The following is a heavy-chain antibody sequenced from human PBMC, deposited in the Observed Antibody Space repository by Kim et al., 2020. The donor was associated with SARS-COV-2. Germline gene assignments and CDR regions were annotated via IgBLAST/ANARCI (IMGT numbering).Heavy chain of an antibody. Sequence: RKSRVTISVDTSKHQFSLKLSSVTAADTAVYYCARGGGGVARYYYYGMDVWGQGTTVTVSS. D-gene: IGHD3-3*01. J-gene: IGHJ6*02. V-gene: IGHV4-59*09. CDR3: ARGGGGVARYYYYGMDV.